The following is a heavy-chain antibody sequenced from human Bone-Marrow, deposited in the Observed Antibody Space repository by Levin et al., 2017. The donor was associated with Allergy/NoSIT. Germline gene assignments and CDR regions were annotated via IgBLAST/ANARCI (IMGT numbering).Heavy chain of an antibody. D-gene: IGHD6-19*01. CDR1: GGSFSGYY. J-gene: IGHJ6*03. CDR2: INHSGST. CDR3: ARRIAVAGTDDYYMDV. Sequence: SETLSLTCAVYGGSFSGYYWSWIRQPPGKGLEWIGEINHSGSTNYNPSLKSRVTISVDTSKNQFSLKLSSVTAADTAVYYCARRIAVAGTDDYYMDVWGKGTTVTVSS. V-gene: IGHV4-34*01.